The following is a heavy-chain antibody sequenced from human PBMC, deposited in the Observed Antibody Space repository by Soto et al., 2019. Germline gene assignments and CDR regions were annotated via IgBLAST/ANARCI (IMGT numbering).Heavy chain of an antibody. V-gene: IGHV3-30-3*01. Sequence: PGGSLRLSCAASGFNVGAFAVNWVRQAPGKGLEWVAVISYDGSNKYYADSVKGRFTISRDNSKNTLYLQMNSLRAEDTAVYYCARALPCGPLWVLSSSCHGYYYGMDVWGQGTTVTVSS. J-gene: IGHJ6*02. CDR3: ARALPCGPLWVLSSSCHGYYYGMDV. CDR1: GFNVGAFA. D-gene: IGHD6-13*01. CDR2: ISYDGSNK.